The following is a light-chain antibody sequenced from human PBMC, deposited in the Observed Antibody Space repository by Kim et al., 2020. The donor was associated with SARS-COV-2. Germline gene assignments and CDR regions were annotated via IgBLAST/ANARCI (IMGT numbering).Light chain of an antibody. CDR1: KVGNKY. CDR3: QAWDNSTVI. J-gene: IGLJ2*01. CDR2: EDN. Sequence: SYELTQPPSVSVSPGQTASITCSGDKVGNKYTCWYQQKPGQSPVSVIYEDNKRPSGIPERFSGSNSGSTATLTISGTQAMDEADYFCQAWDNSTVIFGGGTKLTVL. V-gene: IGLV3-1*01.